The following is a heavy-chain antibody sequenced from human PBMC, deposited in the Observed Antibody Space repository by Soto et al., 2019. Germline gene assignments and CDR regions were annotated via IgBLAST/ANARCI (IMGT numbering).Heavy chain of an antibody. D-gene: IGHD3-22*01. V-gene: IGHV3-23*01. CDR3: AADDSSIFDAFDI. CDR2: ISGSGGST. CDR1: GFTFSSYA. J-gene: IGHJ3*02. Sequence: EVQLLESGGGLVQPGGSLRLSCAASGFTFSSYAMSWVRQAPGKGLEWVSAISGSGGSTYYADSLKGRFTISRDNSKNTLYLQMNSLRAEDTAVYYCAADDSSIFDAFDIWGQGTMVTVSS.